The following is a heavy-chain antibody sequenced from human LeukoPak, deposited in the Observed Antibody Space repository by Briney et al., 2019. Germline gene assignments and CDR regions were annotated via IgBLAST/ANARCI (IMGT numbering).Heavy chain of an antibody. V-gene: IGHV3-7*01. CDR2: MKQDGSER. D-gene: IGHD1-1*01. CDR3: ARYKPQYRWDLYYFDY. Sequence: GGSLRLSCAASGFTISSYWMSWVRQAPGKGLEWVANMKQDGSERYYVDSVKGRFTISRDNAKNSLYLEMNSLRAEDTSVCYCARYKPQYRWDLYYFDYWGQGTLVTVSS. CDR1: GFTISSYW. J-gene: IGHJ4*02.